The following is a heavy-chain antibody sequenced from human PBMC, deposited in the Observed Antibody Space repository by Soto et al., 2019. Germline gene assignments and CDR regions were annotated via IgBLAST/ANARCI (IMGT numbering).Heavy chain of an antibody. V-gene: IGHV4-4*02. D-gene: IGHD5-12*01. CDR2: IYHSGST. J-gene: IGHJ5*02. Sequence: QVQLQESGPGLVKPSGTLSLTCAVSGGSISSSNWWSWVRQPPGKGLEWIGYIYHSGSTYYNPSLKSRVTISVDRSKNQFSLKLSSVTAADTAVYYCAREYGYSGYEGWFDPWGQGTLVTVSS. CDR1: GGSISSSNW. CDR3: AREYGYSGYEGWFDP.